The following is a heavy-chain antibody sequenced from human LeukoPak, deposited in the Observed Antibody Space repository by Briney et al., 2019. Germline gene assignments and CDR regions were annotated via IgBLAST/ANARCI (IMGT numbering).Heavy chain of an antibody. J-gene: IGHJ6*02. CDR3: ARDDGGRYYYYGMDV. Sequence: ASVKVSCKASGYTFTSYGISWVRQAPGQGLEWMGWISAYNGNTNYAQKLQGRVTMTTDTSTSTAYMELRSLRSDDTAVYYCARDDGGRYYYYGMDVWGQGTTVTVSS. CDR1: GYTFTSYG. D-gene: IGHD4-23*01. V-gene: IGHV1-18*01. CDR2: ISAYNGNT.